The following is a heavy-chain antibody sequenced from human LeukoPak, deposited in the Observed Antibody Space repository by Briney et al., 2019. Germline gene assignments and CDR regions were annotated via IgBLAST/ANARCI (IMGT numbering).Heavy chain of an antibody. J-gene: IGHJ4*02. CDR3: ARVGTAMVRLYYFDY. CDR2: IRYDGSNK. D-gene: IGHD5-18*01. CDR1: GFTFSSYG. V-gene: IGHV3-30*02. Sequence: PGGSLRLSCAASGFTFSSYGMHWVRQAPGKGLEWVAFIRYDGSNKYYADSVKGRFTISRDNSKNTLYLQMNSLRAEDTAVYYCARVGTAMVRLYYFDYWGQGTLVTVSS.